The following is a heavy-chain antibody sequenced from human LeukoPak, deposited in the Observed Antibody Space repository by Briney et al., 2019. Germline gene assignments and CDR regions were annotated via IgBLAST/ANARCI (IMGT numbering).Heavy chain of an antibody. CDR2: IDTNTGNP. V-gene: IGHV7-4-1*01. CDR3: ATGRDTTGYWGH. D-gene: IGHD3-22*01. CDR1: GYTFTSKT. Sequence: ASVKVSCKTSGYTFTSKTINWVRQAPGQGLEWMGWIDTNTGNPTYAQGFTGRFVFSLDTSVSTTYLQIYSLKAEDTAVYYCATGRDTTGYWGHRGQGSLVTVSS. J-gene: IGHJ4*02.